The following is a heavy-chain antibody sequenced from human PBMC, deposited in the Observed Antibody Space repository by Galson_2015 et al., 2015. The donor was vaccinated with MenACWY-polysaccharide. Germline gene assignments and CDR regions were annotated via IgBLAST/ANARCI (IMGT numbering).Heavy chain of an antibody. J-gene: IGHJ5*02. D-gene: IGHD1-26*01. CDR2: ITDSGSST. CDR1: GFTFSSYV. CDR3: AKGGQEVDNWLDP. Sequence: SLRLSCAVSGFTFSSYVMSWVRQAPGRGLEWVSSITDSGSSTYYVDSVKGRFTISRDNSKNTLFLQMNSLRADDTAVYYCAKGGQEVDNWLDPWGQGALVTVSP. V-gene: IGHV3-23*01.